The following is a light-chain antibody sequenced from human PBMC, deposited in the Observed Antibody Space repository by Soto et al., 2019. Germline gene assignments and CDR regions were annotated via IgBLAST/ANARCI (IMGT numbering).Light chain of an antibody. CDR2: SNT. Sequence: QAVVTQPPSVSGAPGQRVTISCTGSSSNIGAPYDVYWYQHLPGTAPKLLIYSNTNRPSGVPDRFSGSKSGTSASLAITGLQAEDEADYYCQSYDSSLSGHVVFGGGTKLTVL. CDR3: QSYDSSLSGHVV. J-gene: IGLJ2*01. V-gene: IGLV1-40*01. CDR1: SSNIGAPYD.